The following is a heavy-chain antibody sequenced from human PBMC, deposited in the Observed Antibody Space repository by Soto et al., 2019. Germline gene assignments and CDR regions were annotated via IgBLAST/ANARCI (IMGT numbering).Heavy chain of an antibody. J-gene: IGHJ4*02. CDR2: IDYSGSP. CDR3: ARALRPGATVTIPYYFDY. D-gene: IGHD4-4*01. Sequence: QVQLQESGPGLVKPSQTLSLTCTVSGGSISSGGYYWSWIRQHPGKGLEWIGYIDYSGSPYYNPSLKRRVTISVDTSKNQFSLKLSSVTAADTAVYYCARALRPGATVTIPYYFDYWGQGTLVTVSS. CDR1: GGSISSGGYY. V-gene: IGHV4-31*03.